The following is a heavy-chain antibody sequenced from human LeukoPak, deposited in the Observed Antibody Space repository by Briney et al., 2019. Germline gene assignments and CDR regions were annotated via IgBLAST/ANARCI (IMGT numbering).Heavy chain of an antibody. D-gene: IGHD3-10*01. J-gene: IGHJ5*02. V-gene: IGHV1-2*02. CDR1: GYTFTGYY. Sequence: ASVKVSCKASGYTFTGYYMDWVRQAPGQGLEWAGWINPNSGGTNYAQKYQGRVTMTRDTSISTAYMELSRLRSDDTAVYYCARASPPLLWFGEYWFDPWGQGTPVTVSS. CDR3: ARASPPLLWFGEYWFDP. CDR2: INPNSGGT.